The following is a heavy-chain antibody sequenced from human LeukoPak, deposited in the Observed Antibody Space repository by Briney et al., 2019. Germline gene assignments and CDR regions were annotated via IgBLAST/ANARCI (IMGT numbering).Heavy chain of an antibody. CDR3: ARLMYCCCSGCYHWNFDS. CDR2: TYYSGST. CDR1: GGSISSYY. Sequence: SETLSLTCTVSGGSISSYYRSCSWQPPGQGLEWIGYTYYSGSTNYNPSLKSRVTLSVDTSKNQFALKLSSVTAADTAVYYCARLMYCCCSGCYHWNFDSWGQGTLVTVSS. D-gene: IGHD2-15*01. V-gene: IGHV4-59*08. J-gene: IGHJ4*02.